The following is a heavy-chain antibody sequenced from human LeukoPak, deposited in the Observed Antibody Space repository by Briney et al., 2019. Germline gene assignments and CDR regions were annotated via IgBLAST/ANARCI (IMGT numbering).Heavy chain of an antibody. CDR2: IYYSGST. J-gene: IGHJ4*02. V-gene: IGHV4-30-4*08. Sequence: PSETLSLTCTVSGGSISSGDYYWSWIRQPPGKGLEWIGYIYYSGSTYYNPSLKSRVTISVDTSKNQFSLKLSSVTAADTAVYYCAREDRPLYYFDYWGQGTLVTVSS. CDR1: GGSISSGDYY. CDR3: AREDRPLYYFDY. D-gene: IGHD2-15*01.